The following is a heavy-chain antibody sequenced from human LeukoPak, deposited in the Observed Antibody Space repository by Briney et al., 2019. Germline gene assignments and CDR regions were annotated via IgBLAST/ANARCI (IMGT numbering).Heavy chain of an antibody. D-gene: IGHD3-22*01. J-gene: IGHJ6*02. Sequence: PSETLSLTCAVSGGSISSSNWWSWVRQPPGKGLEWIGYIYYSGSTNYNPSLKSRVTISVDTSKNQFSLKLSSVTAADTAVYYCASITMMSYGMDVWGQGTTVTVSS. CDR3: ASITMMSYGMDV. CDR2: IYYSGST. V-gene: IGHV4-4*02. CDR1: GGSISSSNW.